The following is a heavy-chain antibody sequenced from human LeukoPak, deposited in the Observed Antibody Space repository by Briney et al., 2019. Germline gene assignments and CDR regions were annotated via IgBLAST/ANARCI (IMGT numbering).Heavy chain of an antibody. J-gene: IGHJ4*02. Sequence: PSETLSLTCAVYGGSFSGYYWSWIRQPPGKGLEWIGEINHSGSTNYNPSLKSRVTISVDTSKNQFSLKLSSVTAEDTAVYYCARDSGYYDSSGGDYWGQGTLVTVSS. D-gene: IGHD3-22*01. CDR2: INHSGST. V-gene: IGHV4-34*01. CDR3: ARDSGYYDSSGGDY. CDR1: GGSFSGYY.